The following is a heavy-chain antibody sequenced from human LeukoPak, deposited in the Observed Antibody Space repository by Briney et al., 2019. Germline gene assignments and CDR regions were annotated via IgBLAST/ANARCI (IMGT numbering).Heavy chain of an antibody. CDR1: GFTFSSYA. V-gene: IGHV3-30-3*01. CDR2: ISYDGSNK. Sequence: GGSLRLSCAASGFTFSSYAMHWVRQAPGKGLEWVAVISYDGSNKYYADSVKGRFTISRDNSKNTLYLQMNSLRAEDTAVYYCARDEGDYVVYWGQGTLVTVSS. CDR3: ARDEGDYVVY. J-gene: IGHJ4*02.